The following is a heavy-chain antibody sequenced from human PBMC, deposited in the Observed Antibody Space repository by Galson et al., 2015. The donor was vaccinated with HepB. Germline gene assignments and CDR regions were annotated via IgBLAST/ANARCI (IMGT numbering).Heavy chain of an antibody. Sequence: SCKASGGTFSSYTISWVRQAPGQGLEWMGRIIPILGIANYAQKFQGRVTITADKSTSTAYMELSSLRSEDTAVYYCARDSPREPAHFDYWGQGTLVTVSS. CDR1: GGTFSSYT. D-gene: IGHD1-26*01. V-gene: IGHV1-69*04. CDR2: IIPILGIA. CDR3: ARDSPREPAHFDY. J-gene: IGHJ4*02.